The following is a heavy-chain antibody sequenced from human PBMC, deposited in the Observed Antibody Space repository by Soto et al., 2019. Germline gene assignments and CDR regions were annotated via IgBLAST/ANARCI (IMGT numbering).Heavy chain of an antibody. J-gene: IGHJ6*03. CDR3: AKEVYDFWSGYYYYYMDV. D-gene: IGHD3-3*01. CDR2: ISGSGGST. Sequence: GGSLRLSCAASGFTFSSYAMSWVRQAPGKGLEWVSAISGSGGSTYYADSVKGRFTISRDNSKNTLYLQMNSLRAEDTAVYYCAKEVYDFWSGYYYYYMDVWGKGTTVTVSS. V-gene: IGHV3-23*01. CDR1: GFTFSSYA.